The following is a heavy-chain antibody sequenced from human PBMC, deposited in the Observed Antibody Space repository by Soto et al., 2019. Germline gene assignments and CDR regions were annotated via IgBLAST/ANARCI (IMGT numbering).Heavy chain of an antibody. CDR3: AKERGYNYGYDAMDV. CDR2: ISGSGGST. Sequence: EVQLLESGGGLVQPGGSLRLSCAASGFTFSSYAMSWVRQAPGKGLEWVSGISGSGGSTYYPDSVKGRFTISRDNSKNTLYLQTNSLRAEDTAVYYCAKERGYNYGYDAMDVWGQGTTVTVSS. V-gene: IGHV3-23*01. D-gene: IGHD5-18*01. J-gene: IGHJ6*02. CDR1: GFTFSSYA.